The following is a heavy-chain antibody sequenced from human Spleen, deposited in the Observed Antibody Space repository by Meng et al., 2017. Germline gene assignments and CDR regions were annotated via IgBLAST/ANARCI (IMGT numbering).Heavy chain of an antibody. V-gene: IGHV4-31*03. D-gene: IGHD1/OR15-1a*01. CDR3: VRSRAWVRTGFDP. CDR1: GGSISSGDYY. J-gene: IGHJ5*02. CDR2: IHSSGST. Sequence: QVHLQESGPGLVKPSQTLSRTCTVSGGSISSGDYYWSWLRQHPGEGLEWIGYIHSSGSTYYNPSLRRRVMVSLDTSKNQFSLRLSSVTAADTAIYYCVRSRAWVRTGFDPWGQGTLVTVSS.